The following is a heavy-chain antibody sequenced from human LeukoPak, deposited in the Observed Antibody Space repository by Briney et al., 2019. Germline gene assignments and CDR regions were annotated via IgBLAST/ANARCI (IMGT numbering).Heavy chain of an antibody. CDR2: IIPILGTA. CDR1: GGTFSSYA. V-gene: IGHV1-69*11. CDR3: ARESDLSWIDFDY. D-gene: IGHD1-1*01. Sequence: ASVKVSCKASGGTFSSYAISWVRQAPGQGLEWMGRIIPILGTANYAQKFQGRVTITTDESTSTAYMELSSLRSEDTAVYYCARESDLSWIDFDYWGQGTLVTVSS. J-gene: IGHJ4*02.